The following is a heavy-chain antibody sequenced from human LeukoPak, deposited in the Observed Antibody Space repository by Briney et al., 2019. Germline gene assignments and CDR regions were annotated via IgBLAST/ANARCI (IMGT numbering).Heavy chain of an antibody. CDR3: AREGRSSTPGY. D-gene: IGHD2-15*01. V-gene: IGHV4-4*07. Sequence: SETLSLTCAVSGGSISGYYWSWIRQPAGKGLEWMGRISGSGSTDYDPSLRSRVTMSVGTSKNQFSLKLTSVTAADTAVYYCAREGRSSTPGYWGQGTLVTVSS. CDR2: ISGSGST. CDR1: GGSISGYY. J-gene: IGHJ4*02.